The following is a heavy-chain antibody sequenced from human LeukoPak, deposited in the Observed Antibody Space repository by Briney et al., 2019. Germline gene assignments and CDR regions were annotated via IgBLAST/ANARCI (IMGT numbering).Heavy chain of an antibody. J-gene: IGHJ4*02. CDR1: GASVSGSAYY. V-gene: IGHV4-39*07. Sequence: SETLSLTCTVSGASVSGSAYYWGWIRQPPGKGLEWIGNIYHSGSTYYNPSLKSRVTISVDTSKNQFSLKLSSVTAADTAVYYCASSGWELTPYYFDYWGQGTLVTVSS. CDR3: ASSGWELTPYYFDY. CDR2: IYHSGST. D-gene: IGHD1-26*01.